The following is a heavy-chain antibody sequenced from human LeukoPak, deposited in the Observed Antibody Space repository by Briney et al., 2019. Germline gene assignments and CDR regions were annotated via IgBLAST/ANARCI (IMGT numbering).Heavy chain of an antibody. Sequence: SETLSLTCIVSGGSISRSGYYWAWIRQPPGKGLEWIGNIYYSGSTYYSPSLKSRLTISVDTSKNQFSLKLSSVTAADTAVYYCARHTIPGGQFGRRPKLGYCFDYWGQGTLVTVSS. CDR1: GGSISRSGYY. CDR3: ARHTIPGGQFGRRPKLGYCFDY. J-gene: IGHJ4*02. CDR2: IYYSGST. V-gene: IGHV4-39*01. D-gene: IGHD3-22*01.